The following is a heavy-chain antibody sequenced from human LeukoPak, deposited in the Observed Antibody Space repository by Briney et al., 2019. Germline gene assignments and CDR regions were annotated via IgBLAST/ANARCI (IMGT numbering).Heavy chain of an antibody. J-gene: IGHJ5*02. Sequence: GGSLRLPCAASGFTFSSYAMRWVRQAPGKGLEWVSGISGSGGSTSYADSVKGRFTVSRDNSKNTLYLQMSSLRAEDTALYYCAKRSGYDFWSGFDPWGQGTLVIVSS. D-gene: IGHD3-3*01. CDR3: AKRSGYDFWSGFDP. CDR2: ISGSGGST. CDR1: GFTFSSYA. V-gene: IGHV3-23*01.